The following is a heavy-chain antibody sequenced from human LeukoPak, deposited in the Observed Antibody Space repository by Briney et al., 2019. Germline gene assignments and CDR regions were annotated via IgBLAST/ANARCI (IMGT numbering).Heavy chain of an antibody. V-gene: IGHV4-31*03. CDR3: ADDFGD. J-gene: IGHJ4*02. CDR1: GGSISSRDHY. D-gene: IGHD4-17*01. CDR2: IFYSGNT. Sequence: SQTLSLTCSVSGGSISSRDHYWSWIRQHPEKGLEWIGYIFYSGNTHYNPSLKSRSTISVDPSKNQFSLKLSSVTAADTAVYYCADDFGDWGQGTLVTVSS.